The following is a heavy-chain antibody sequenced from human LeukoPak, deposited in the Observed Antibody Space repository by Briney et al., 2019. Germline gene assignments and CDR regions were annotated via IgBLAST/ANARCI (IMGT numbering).Heavy chain of an antibody. D-gene: IGHD5-18*01. V-gene: IGHV1-69*05. CDR2: IIPIFGTA. J-gene: IGHJ5*02. Sequence: ASVKVSCKAFGGTFSSYAISWVRQAPGQGLEWMGGIIPIFGTANYAQKFQGRVTITTDESTSTAYMELSSLRSEDTAVYYCARDSSHGLRDWFDPWGQGTLVTVSS. CDR3: ARDSSHGLRDWFDP. CDR1: GGTFSSYA.